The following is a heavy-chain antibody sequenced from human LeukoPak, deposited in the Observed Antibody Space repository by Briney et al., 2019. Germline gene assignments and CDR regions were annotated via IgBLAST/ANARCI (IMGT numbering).Heavy chain of an antibody. J-gene: IGHJ4*02. CDR2: ISTNRSYI. D-gene: IGHD5-24*01. CDR1: GFTFSSYA. CDR3: AREMSTIQDLDY. V-gene: IGHV3-21*06. Sequence: PGGSLRLSRAASGFTFSSYAMNWVRQAPGKGLEWVSSISTNRSYICYADSAKGRYTISRNNAENTLYLHMNSLRAEDTAVYYCAREMSTIQDLDYWGQGTLVTVAS.